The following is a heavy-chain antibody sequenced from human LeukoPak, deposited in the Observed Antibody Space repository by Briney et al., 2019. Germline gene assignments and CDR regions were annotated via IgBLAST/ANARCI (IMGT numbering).Heavy chain of an antibody. CDR2: ISSTSSTI. Sequence: GGSLRLSCAASGFTFSSYRMNWVRQAPGKGLEWVSYISSTSSTIYYADSVKGRFTISRDNAKNSLYLQMSSLRDDDTALYYCARANGMDVWGQGTTVTVSS. CDR3: ARANGMDV. CDR1: GFTFSSYR. J-gene: IGHJ6*02. V-gene: IGHV3-48*02.